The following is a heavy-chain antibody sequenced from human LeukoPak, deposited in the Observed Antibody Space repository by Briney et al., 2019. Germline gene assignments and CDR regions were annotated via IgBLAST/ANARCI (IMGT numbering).Heavy chain of an antibody. J-gene: IGHJ3*02. D-gene: IGHD3-22*01. V-gene: IGHV1-69*04. CDR3: ATVTPITMIVAVLWRAFDI. CDR2: IIPIVGIL. Sequence: SVKVSCKASGGTFSSYGISWVRQAPGLGLEWMGRIIPIVGILNYAQRFQGRVTITADTSTDTAYMELSSLRSEDTAVYYCATVTPITMIVAVLWRAFDIWGQGTMVTVSS. CDR1: GGTFSSYG.